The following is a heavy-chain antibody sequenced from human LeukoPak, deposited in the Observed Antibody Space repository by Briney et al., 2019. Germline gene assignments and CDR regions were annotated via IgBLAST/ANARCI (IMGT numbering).Heavy chain of an antibody. V-gene: IGHV5-51*01. CDR1: GYSFTSYW. J-gene: IGHJ4*02. Sequence: GSSLKTSNKCSGYSFTSYWIGWVRQMPGKVLEWVGIIYPGDSDTRYSPSLQGQVTISADKSITTAYLQWSSLKASDTAMYYCTRFDSGYDFFDYWGQGTLVTVSS. D-gene: IGHD5-12*01. CDR2: IYPGDSDT. CDR3: TRFDSGYDFFDY.